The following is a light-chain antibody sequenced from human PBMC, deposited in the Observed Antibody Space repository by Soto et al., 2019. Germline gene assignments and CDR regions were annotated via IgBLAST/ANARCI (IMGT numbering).Light chain of an antibody. Sequence: DIQLTQSPSFLSASVGDRVTITCRASQGISSYLAWYQQKPGKAPKLLIYAASTLQSGVPSRFSGSGSGTEFTLTISSLQPKDFATYYCQQLNSYRITFGQGTRLEIK. CDR3: QQLNSYRIT. V-gene: IGKV1-9*01. J-gene: IGKJ5*01. CDR1: QGISSY. CDR2: AAS.